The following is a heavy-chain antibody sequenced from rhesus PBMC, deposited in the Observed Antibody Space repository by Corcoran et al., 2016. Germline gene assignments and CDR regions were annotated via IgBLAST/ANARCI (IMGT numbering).Heavy chain of an antibody. CDR3: TRDSWNYWGRFDV. CDR2: ISRASSSI. CDR1: GFTFSDYY. V-gene: IGHV3S16*01. J-gene: IGHJ5-1*01. D-gene: IGHD1-1-1*01. Sequence: EVQLVESGGGLVQPGGSLRLSCAASGFTFSDYYMSWVRQAPGKGLEWVSSISRASSSIYYADSVKCRFTISRDNAKNSLSLQMNSLKTEDTAVYYCTRDSWNYWGRFDVWGPGVLVTVSS.